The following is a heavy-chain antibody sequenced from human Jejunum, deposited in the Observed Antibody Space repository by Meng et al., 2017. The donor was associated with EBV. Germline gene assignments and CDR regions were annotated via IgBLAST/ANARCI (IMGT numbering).Heavy chain of an antibody. V-gene: IGHV4-61*01. D-gene: IGHD5-12*01. CDR1: GGSVNSGNVY. Sequence: QLQGSGPGLVKPPETLSLPCTVSGGSVNSGNVYWSWIRQPPGKGLEWIGYIYYSGSTNYIPSLKSRVTISLDTSKNQFSLKLSSVTAADTAVYYCAGLRYSGYDRAFDYWGQGALVTVSS. CDR2: IYYSGST. J-gene: IGHJ4*02. CDR3: AGLRYSGYDRAFDY.